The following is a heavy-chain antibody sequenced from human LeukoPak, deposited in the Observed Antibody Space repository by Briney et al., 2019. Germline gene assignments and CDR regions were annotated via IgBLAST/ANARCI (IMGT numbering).Heavy chain of an antibody. CDR1: GYTLTELS. CDR2: FDPEDGET. V-gene: IGHV1-24*01. J-gene: IGHJ5*02. CDR3: ATSGVHYGSGSYSSHNWFDP. D-gene: IGHD3-10*01. Sequence: ASVKVSCKVSGYTLTELSMHWVRQALGKGLGWMGGFDPEDGETIYAQKFQGRVTMTEDTSTDTAYMELSSLRSEDTAVYYCATSGVHYGSGSYSSHNWFDPWGQGTLVTVSS.